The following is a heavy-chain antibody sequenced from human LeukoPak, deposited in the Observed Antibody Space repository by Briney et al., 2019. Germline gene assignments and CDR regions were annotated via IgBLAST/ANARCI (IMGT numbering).Heavy chain of an antibody. Sequence: GGSLRLSCAASGFIFDDYAMHWVRQAPGKGLEWVSGVGWNSGTIDYADSVKGRFTISRDNAKNSLYLQMNSLKTEDTALYYCARGWANGRLLFTDAFGIWGQGTMVTVSS. D-gene: IGHD2-8*01. J-gene: IGHJ3*02. CDR1: GFIFDDYA. CDR2: VGWNSGTI. CDR3: ARGWANGRLLFTDAFGI. V-gene: IGHV3-9*01.